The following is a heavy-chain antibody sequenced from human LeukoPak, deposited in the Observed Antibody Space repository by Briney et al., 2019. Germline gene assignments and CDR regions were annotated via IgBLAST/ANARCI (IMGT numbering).Heavy chain of an antibody. D-gene: IGHD3-22*01. V-gene: IGHV3-15*01. CDR2: IKSKTDGGTT. Sequence: GGSLRLSCAASGFTFSNAWMSWVRQAPGKGLEWVGRIKSKTDGGTTDYAAPVKGRFTISRDDSKNTLYLQMNSLKTEDTAVYYCTTDPSYYYDSNGYYYFDYWGQGTLVTVSS. CDR3: TTDPSYYYDSNGYYYFDY. CDR1: GFTFSNAW. J-gene: IGHJ4*02.